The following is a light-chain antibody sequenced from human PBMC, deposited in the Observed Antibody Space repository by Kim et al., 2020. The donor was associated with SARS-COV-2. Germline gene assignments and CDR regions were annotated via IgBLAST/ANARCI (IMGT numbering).Light chain of an antibody. CDR1: SPNVGAVYD. J-gene: IGLJ1*01. V-gene: IGLV1-40*01. Sequence: GTISCTGSSPNVGAVYDVHWYQQLPGTAPKLLIYGNSNRPSGVPDRFSGSKSGTSASLAITGLQAEDEADYYCQSYDSSLSGYVFGTGTKVTVL. CDR2: GNS. CDR3: QSYDSSLSGYV.